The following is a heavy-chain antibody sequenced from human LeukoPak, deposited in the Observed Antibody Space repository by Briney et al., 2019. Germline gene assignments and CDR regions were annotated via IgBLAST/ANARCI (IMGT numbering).Heavy chain of an antibody. CDR1: GFTFSSYE. V-gene: IGHV3-48*03. CDR3: AREYPDNGDGWGY. J-gene: IGHJ4*02. D-gene: IGHD1-1*01. Sequence: GGSLRLSCAASGFTFSSYEMNWVRQAPGKGLEWVSYISGSGSTIFYADSVKGRFTISRDNAKNSPYLQVNSLRVEDTAVYYCAREYPDNGDGWGYWGQGTLVTVSS. CDR2: ISGSGSTI.